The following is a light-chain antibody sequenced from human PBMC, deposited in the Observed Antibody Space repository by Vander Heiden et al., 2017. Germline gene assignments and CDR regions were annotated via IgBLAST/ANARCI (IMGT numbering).Light chain of an antibody. CDR1: QSLVYSDGNTY. Sequence: DVVMTQSPLSLPVTLGQPASISCRSSQSLVYSDGNTYLNWFQQRPGQSPRRLIYKVSNRDSGVQDRFSGSGEGTDFTLKISRGEAEDVGVYYCMQGTHGHPTWTFGQGTKVEIK. CDR2: KVS. CDR3: MQGTHGHPTWT. V-gene: IGKV2-30*01. J-gene: IGKJ1*01.